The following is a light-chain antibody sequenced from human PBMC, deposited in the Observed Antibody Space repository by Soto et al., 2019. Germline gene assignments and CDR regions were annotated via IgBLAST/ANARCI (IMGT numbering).Light chain of an antibody. J-gene: IGKJ1*01. CDR3: QQDYSTPRT. CDR1: QSVLYSSNNKNY. Sequence: DIVMTQSPDSLAVSLGARANITCKSSQSVLYSSNNKNYLAWYQQKPRKPPKLLIYWASTREPGVPDRFSGSGSVTDFTLTISSLQAEDVAVYYCQQDYSTPRTFGQGTKVDIK. V-gene: IGKV4-1*01. CDR2: WAS.